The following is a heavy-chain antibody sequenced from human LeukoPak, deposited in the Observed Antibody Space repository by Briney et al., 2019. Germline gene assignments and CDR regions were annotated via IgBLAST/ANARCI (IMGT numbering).Heavy chain of an antibody. D-gene: IGHD6-6*01. V-gene: IGHV4-39*01. CDR2: IYFSGTT. Sequence: KSSETLSLTCTVSGRSYSSSSNYWGWLRQPPGKGLEWIGSIYFSGTTYYNPSLESRVTLSVHTSKNQFSLKPISVTAADTAVYYCARRVVAARPFDYWGQGTLVTVSS. CDR3: ARRVVAARPFDY. CDR1: GRSYSSSSNY. J-gene: IGHJ4*02.